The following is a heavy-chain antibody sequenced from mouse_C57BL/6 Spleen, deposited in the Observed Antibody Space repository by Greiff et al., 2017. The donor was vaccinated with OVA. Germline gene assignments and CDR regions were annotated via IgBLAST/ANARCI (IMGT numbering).Heavy chain of an antibody. J-gene: IGHJ4*01. Sequence: EVMLVESGGGLVQPGGSMKLSCVASGFTFSNYWMNWVRQSPEKGLEWVAQIRLKSDNYATHYAESVKGRFTISRDDSKSSVYLQINNLRAEDTGIYYCTETTVVPDYYAMDYWGQGTSVTVSS. CDR2: IRLKSDNYAT. CDR1: GFTFSNYW. V-gene: IGHV6-3*01. CDR3: TETTVVPDYYAMDY. D-gene: IGHD1-1*01.